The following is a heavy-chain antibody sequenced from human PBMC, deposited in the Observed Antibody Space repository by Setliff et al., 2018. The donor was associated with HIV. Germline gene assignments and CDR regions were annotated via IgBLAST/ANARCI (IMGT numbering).Heavy chain of an antibody. D-gene: IGHD4-17*01. CDR3: ARDYGDYVFAFDI. J-gene: IGHJ3*02. V-gene: IGHV4-61*01. CDR1: GGSISSGSYY. CDR2: IYNRGYT. Sequence: SETLSLTCSVSGGSISSGSYYWSWIRQRPGKGLEWIGYIYNRGYTYYNPSLKSRVTMSLDTSRNQFSLTLSSVTAADTAVYYCARDYGDYVFAFDIWGQGTMVTVSS.